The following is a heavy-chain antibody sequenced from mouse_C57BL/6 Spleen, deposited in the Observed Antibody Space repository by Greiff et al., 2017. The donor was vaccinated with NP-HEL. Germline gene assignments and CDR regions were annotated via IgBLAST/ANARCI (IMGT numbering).Heavy chain of an antibody. V-gene: IGHV1-53*01. CDR2: INPSNGGT. CDR1: GYTFTSYW. D-gene: IGHD3-1*01. Sequence: QVQLQQSGTELVKPGASVKLSCKASGYTFTSYWMHWVKQRPGQGLEWIGNINPSNGGTNYNEKFKSKATLTVDKSSSTAYMQLSSLTSEDSAVYYCARSGGRGAWFAYWGQGTLVTVSA. CDR3: ARSGGRGAWFAY. J-gene: IGHJ3*01.